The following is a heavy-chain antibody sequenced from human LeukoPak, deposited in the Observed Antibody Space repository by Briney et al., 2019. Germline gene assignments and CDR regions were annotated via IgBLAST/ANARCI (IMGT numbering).Heavy chain of an antibody. CDR1: GYSFTNYW. V-gene: IGHV5-51*01. J-gene: IGHJ4*02. Sequence: GESLKISCKASGYSFTNYWIGWVRQMPGKGLERMGIIYPGDSDTRYSPSFQGQVTISADKSISTAYLQWSSLKASDTAMYYCARRYSSSWYDYWGQGTLVTVSS. CDR2: IYPGDSDT. D-gene: IGHD6-13*01. CDR3: ARRYSSSWYDY.